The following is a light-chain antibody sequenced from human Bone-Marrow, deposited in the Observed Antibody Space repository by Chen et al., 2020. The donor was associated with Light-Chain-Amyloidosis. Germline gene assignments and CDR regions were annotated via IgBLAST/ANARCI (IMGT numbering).Light chain of an antibody. J-gene: IGKJ3*01. CDR3: QQNTHWPFS. CDR2: GAS. CDR1: QNLGSI. V-gene: IGKV3-15*01. Sequence: EIVLTQSPATLSVSPGDRATLSCRANQNLGSILAWYQQKPGQSPRLLFYGASVRVPGTPARFSGSGYGTEFTLTSSSLQSEDFAVYYCQQNTHWPFSFGPGTKVEI.